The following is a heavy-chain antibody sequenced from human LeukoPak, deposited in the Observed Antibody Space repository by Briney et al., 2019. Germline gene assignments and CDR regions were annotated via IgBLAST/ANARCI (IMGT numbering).Heavy chain of an antibody. D-gene: IGHD5-12*01. CDR1: GFTVSSNY. CDR3: ARGPLRYFDY. Sequence: GGSLRLSCAAPGFTVSSNYMSWVRQAPGKGLEWVSVIYSGGSTYYADSVKGRFTISRDNSKNTLYLQMNSLRAEDTAVYYCARGPLRYFDYWGQGTLVTVSS. J-gene: IGHJ4*02. V-gene: IGHV3-53*01. CDR2: IYSGGST.